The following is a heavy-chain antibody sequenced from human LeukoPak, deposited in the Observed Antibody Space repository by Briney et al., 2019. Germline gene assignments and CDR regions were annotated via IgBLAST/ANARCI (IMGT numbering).Heavy chain of an antibody. CDR2: IWYDGSNK. J-gene: IGHJ4*02. Sequence: PGGSLRLSCAASGFTFSSYGMHWVRQAPGKGLEWVAVIWYDGSNKYYADSVKGRFTISRDNSKNTLYLQMHSLRAEDTAVYYCARDQYCSGGSCSTPTDYWGQGTLVTVSS. V-gene: IGHV3-33*01. CDR1: GFTFSSYG. D-gene: IGHD2-15*01. CDR3: ARDQYCSGGSCSTPTDY.